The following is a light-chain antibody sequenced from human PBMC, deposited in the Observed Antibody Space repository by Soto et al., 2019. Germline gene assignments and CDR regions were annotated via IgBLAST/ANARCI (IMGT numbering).Light chain of an antibody. J-gene: IGKJ1*01. CDR3: QQYGSSGT. CDR1: QSVSSY. Sequence: EIVMTRSPATLSVSQGERATLSCRPSQSVSSYLAWYQQKPGQAPRLLIYGASNRATGIPDRFSGSGSGTDFTLTISRLEPEDFAVYYCQQYGSSGTFGQGTKVDIK. V-gene: IGKV3-20*01. CDR2: GAS.